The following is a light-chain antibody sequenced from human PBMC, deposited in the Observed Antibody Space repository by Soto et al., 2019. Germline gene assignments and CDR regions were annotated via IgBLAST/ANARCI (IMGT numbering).Light chain of an antibody. CDR2: WNT. Sequence: QSVLTQSPSASGTPGQRVTIPCSGRSSNIGSTSVSWFQQFPGTAPKLLIYWNTQRPSGVPDRFSGSKSGTSASLAISGLRSEDEADYYCAAWDDSLIAWVFGGGTKLTVL. CDR3: AAWDDSLIAWV. CDR1: SSNIGSTS. J-gene: IGLJ3*02. V-gene: IGLV1-47*01.